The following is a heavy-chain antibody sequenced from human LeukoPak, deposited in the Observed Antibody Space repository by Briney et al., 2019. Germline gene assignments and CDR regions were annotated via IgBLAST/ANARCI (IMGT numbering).Heavy chain of an antibody. CDR3: ANPSLYYYNTSGYYRYWYFDL. J-gene: IGHJ2*01. CDR1: GFTFSNYA. CDR2: IRYDGSNK. D-gene: IGHD3-22*01. Sequence: GGSLRLSCAASGFTFSNYAIHWVRQAPGKGLEWVAFIRYDGSNKYYVDSVKGRFTISRGNSKNTLYLQMNSLRAEDKAVYYFANPSLYYYNTSGYYRYWYFDLWGRGTLVTASS. V-gene: IGHV3-30*02.